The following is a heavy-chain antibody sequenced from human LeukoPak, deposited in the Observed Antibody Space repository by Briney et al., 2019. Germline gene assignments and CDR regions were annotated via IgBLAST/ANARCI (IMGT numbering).Heavy chain of an antibody. CDR1: GFTFSTYS. CDR2: SSGGGGGT. Sequence: GGSLRLSCAASGFTFSTYSMSWVRQAPGKGLEWVSVSSGGGGGTYYADSVRGRFTISRDDSRNTVYLQMNSPRAEDTAVYYCARDVRAERQWPYYFDYWGQGTLVTVSS. CDR3: ARDVRAERQWPYYFDY. V-gene: IGHV3-23*01. J-gene: IGHJ4*02. D-gene: IGHD6-19*01.